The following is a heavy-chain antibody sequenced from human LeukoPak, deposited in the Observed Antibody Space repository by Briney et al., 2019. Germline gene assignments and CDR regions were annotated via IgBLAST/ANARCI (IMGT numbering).Heavy chain of an antibody. CDR3: ARVAQWELYGMDV. J-gene: IGHJ6*02. Sequence: GGSLRLSCAASGFTVSSNYMNWVRQAPGKGLEWVSVIYSGGSTYYADSVKGRFTISRDNSKNTLYLQMNSLRAEDTAVYYCARVAQWELYGMDVWGQGTTVTVSS. CDR1: GFTVSSNY. CDR2: IYSGGST. V-gene: IGHV3-66*01. D-gene: IGHD1-26*01.